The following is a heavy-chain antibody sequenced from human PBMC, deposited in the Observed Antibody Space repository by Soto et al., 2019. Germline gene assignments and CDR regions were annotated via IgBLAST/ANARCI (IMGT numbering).Heavy chain of an antibody. CDR3: ARTGITMVRGVLTYFDY. CDR2: IYYSGST. CDR1: GGSVSSGSYY. Sequence: SETLSLTCTVSGGSVSSGSYYWSWIRQPPGKGLEWIGYIYYSGSTNYNPSLKSRVTISVDTSKNQFSLKLSSVTAADTAVYYCARTGITMVRGVLTYFDYWGQGTLVTVS. V-gene: IGHV4-61*01. D-gene: IGHD3-10*01. J-gene: IGHJ4*02.